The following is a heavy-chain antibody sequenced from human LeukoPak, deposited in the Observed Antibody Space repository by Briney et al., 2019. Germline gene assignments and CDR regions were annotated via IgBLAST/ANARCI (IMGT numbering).Heavy chain of an antibody. V-gene: IGHV4-34*01. J-gene: IGHJ4*02. CDR2: INHSGST. CDR3: ARVEYGSGDGGFDY. D-gene: IGHD3-10*01. CDR1: GGSFSGYY. Sequence: SETLSLTCAVYGGSFSGYYWSWIRQPPGKGLEWIGEINHSGSTNYNPSLKSRVTISVDTSKNQFSLKLSSVTAADTAVYYCARVEYGSGDGGFDYWGQGTLATVSS.